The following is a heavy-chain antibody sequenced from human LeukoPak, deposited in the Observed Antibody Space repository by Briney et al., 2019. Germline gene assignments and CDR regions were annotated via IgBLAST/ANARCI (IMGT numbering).Heavy chain of an antibody. CDR2: MDSDGSST. D-gene: IGHD2-8*01. Sequence: PGGSPRLSCAASGFTFSNYWMHWVRQAPGKGPVWVSRMDSDGSSTNYADSVKGRFTISGDNAKNTLYLQMNSLRAEDTAVYYCARRLASAGVFDSWGQGTLVTVSS. J-gene: IGHJ4*02. CDR3: ARRLASAGVFDS. V-gene: IGHV3-74*01. CDR1: GFTFSNYW.